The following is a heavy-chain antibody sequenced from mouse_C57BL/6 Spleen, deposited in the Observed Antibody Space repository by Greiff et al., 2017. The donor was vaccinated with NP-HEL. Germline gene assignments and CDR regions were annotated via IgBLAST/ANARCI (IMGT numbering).Heavy chain of an antibody. V-gene: IGHV3-6*01. CDR2: ISYDGSN. Sequence: ESGPGLVKPSQSLSLTCSVTGYSITSGYYWNWIRQFPGNKLEWIGYISYDGSNNYNPSLKNRISITRDTSKNQFFLKLNSVTTEDTATYYCAREGGSGYFDVWGTGTTVTVSS. J-gene: IGHJ1*03. CDR1: GYSITSGYY. CDR3: AREGGSGYFDV.